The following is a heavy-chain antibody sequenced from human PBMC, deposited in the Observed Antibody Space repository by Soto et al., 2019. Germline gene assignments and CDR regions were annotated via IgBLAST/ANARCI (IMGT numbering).Heavy chain of an antibody. Sequence: ETLSLIFTVSGGSISSDDWSWIRPPPGKGLGLIGYIYYSGSTNYNPSLKSRVTISVDTSKSHFSLKLSSVTAADTAVYYCAIGRHASSCSPGPVGCFDPWGHGTLDTVSS. D-gene: IGHD1-26*01. J-gene: IGHJ5*02. V-gene: IGHV4-59*01. CDR2: IYYSGST. CDR1: GGSISSDD. CDR3: AIGRHASSCSPGPVGCFDP.